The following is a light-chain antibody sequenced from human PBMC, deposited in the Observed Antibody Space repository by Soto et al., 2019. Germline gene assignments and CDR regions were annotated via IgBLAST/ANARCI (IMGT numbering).Light chain of an antibody. V-gene: IGKV3-20*01. CDR2: DTS. Sequence: EIVLTQSPGTLSLSPGERATLSCMASQSISSSSLAWYQQKPGQAPRLLIYDTSSRATGIPDRFSGSGSGTDFTLTISRLEPEDFAVYYCQQYRYTFGQGTNLEIK. J-gene: IGKJ2*01. CDR3: QQYRYT. CDR1: QSISSSS.